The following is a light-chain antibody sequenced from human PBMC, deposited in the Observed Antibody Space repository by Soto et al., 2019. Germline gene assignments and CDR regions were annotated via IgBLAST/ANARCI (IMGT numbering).Light chain of an antibody. J-gene: IGKJ3*01. CDR3: QQYGSSPS. Sequence: EIVLTQSPGTLSVSPGERATVSCRASQTVSSGFLAWYQQKVGQAPRLLIYGASTRATGIPDRFSGSGSGTDFTLTIDRLEPEDFAVYYCQQYGSSPSFGPGTKVDIK. V-gene: IGKV3-20*01. CDR2: GAS. CDR1: QTVSSGF.